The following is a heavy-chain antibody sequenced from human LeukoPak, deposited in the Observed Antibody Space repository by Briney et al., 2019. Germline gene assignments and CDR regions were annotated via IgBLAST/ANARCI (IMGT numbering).Heavy chain of an antibody. Sequence: GGSLRLSCAASVFTFPNAGMSWLRQAPGKGLEWIGHIKSRTDGGTTDYAAPVKGRFTISRDDSENTLYLQMNSLKTEDTAVYYCATPGRIPEAANWFDPWGQGTLVTVSS. CDR3: ATPGRIPEAANWFDP. V-gene: IGHV3-15*01. D-gene: IGHD6-13*01. CDR2: IKSRTDGGTT. CDR1: VFTFPNAG. J-gene: IGHJ5*02.